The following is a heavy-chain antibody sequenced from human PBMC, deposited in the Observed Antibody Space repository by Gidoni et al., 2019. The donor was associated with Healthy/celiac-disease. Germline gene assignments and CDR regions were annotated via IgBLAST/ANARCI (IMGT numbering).Heavy chain of an antibody. CDR3: ARSRGDYGMDV. D-gene: IGHD3-10*01. CDR2: IFSNDEK. CDR1: GFSLSNARMG. V-gene: IGHV2-26*01. Sequence: QVTLKESGPVLVKPTETLTLTCTVSGFSLSNARMGVSWIRQPPGKALEWLAHIFSNDEKSYSTSLKSRLTISKDTSKSQVVLTMTNMDPVDTATYYCARSRGDYGMDVWGQGTTVTVSS. J-gene: IGHJ6*02.